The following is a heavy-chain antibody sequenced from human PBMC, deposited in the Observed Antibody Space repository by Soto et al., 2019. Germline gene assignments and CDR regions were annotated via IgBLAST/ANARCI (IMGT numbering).Heavy chain of an antibody. Sequence: PGGSLRLSCAASGFTFSSYSMNWFRQAPGKGLEWVSSISSSSSYIYYADSVKGRFTISRDNAKNSLYLRMNSLRAEDTAVYYCARGGGVRYVDCPHDALAISAQRTTVPV. V-gene: IGHV3-21*01. D-gene: IGHD3-9*01. CDR3: ARGGGVRYVDCPHDALAI. J-gene: IGHJ3*02. CDR2: ISSSSSYI. CDR1: GFTFSSYS.